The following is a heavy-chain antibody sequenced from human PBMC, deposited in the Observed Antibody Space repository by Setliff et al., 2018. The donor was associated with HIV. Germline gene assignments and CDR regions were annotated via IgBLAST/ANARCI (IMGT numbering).Heavy chain of an antibody. V-gene: IGHV3-21*01. CDR1: GFTFIDYA. Sequence: SLKISCTASGFTFIDYASNWVRQAPGKGLEWVSSISSSGSYIYYAESVKGRFTISRDNSLYLQMDSLRAEDTAVYYCARSRSTRDAFDIWGQGTMVTVSS. CDR3: ARSRSTRDAFDI. D-gene: IGHD2-2*01. J-gene: IGHJ3*02. CDR2: ISSSGSYI.